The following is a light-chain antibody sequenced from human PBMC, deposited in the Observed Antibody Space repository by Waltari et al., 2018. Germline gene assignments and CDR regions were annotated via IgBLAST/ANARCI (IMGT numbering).Light chain of an antibody. J-gene: IGKJ2*01. CDR3: QQYYSAPFN. Sequence: DIVMTKSPDSLPASLCARATIHCKSSQSVFYRYDNKNYLAWYQQQPGQPPKLLIYWASTRESGVPDRFSGSGSETDFTLTISSLQAEDVAVYYCQQYYSAPFNFGQGTKLEIK. CDR1: QSVFYRYDNKNY. V-gene: IGKV4-1*01. CDR2: WAS.